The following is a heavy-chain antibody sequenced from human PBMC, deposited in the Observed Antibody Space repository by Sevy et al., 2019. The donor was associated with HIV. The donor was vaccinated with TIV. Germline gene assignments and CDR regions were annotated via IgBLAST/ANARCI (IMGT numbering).Heavy chain of an antibody. Sequence: GESRKISCQGSGYSFTSHWIGWVRHMPGKGLEWMGIIYPEDSETRYSPSFQGQVTFSADKSISTAYLQWSSLKASDTAMYYCATSRSGYFDSSGYYIYWGQGTLVTVS. J-gene: IGHJ4*02. V-gene: IGHV5-51*01. D-gene: IGHD3-22*01. CDR2: IYPEDSET. CDR3: ATSRSGYFDSSGYYIY. CDR1: GYSFTSHW.